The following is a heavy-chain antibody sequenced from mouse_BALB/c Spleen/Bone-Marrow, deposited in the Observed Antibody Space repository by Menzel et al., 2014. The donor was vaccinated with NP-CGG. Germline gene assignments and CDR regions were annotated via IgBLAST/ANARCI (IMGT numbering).Heavy chain of an antibody. D-gene: IGHD4-1*01. CDR3: ARWEYYAMDY. CDR2: IDPANGNT. CDR1: GFNIKDTY. J-gene: IGHJ4*01. Sequence: EVQLVESGAELVMPGASVKSSCTASGFNIKDTYMHWVKQRPEQGLEWIGRIDPANGNTKYDPKFQGKATITADTSSNTACLQLSSLTSEDTAVYYCARWEYYAMDYWGQGTSVTVSS. V-gene: IGHV14-3*02.